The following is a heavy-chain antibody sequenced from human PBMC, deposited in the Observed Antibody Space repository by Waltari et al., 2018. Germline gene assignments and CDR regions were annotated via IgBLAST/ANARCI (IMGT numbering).Heavy chain of an antibody. Sequence: EVQLVESGGGLVQPGGSLRLSCAASGFTFSANWRTWVRQAPGKGLEGVANIKQDGSEKYYVDSVKGLFTISRDNAKNSLYLQMNSLRAEDSAVYYCARRNGCDYWGQGTLVTVSS. J-gene: IGHJ4*02. CDR2: IKQDGSEK. CDR1: GFTFSANW. CDR3: ARRNGCDY. D-gene: IGHD6-19*01. V-gene: IGHV3-7*01.